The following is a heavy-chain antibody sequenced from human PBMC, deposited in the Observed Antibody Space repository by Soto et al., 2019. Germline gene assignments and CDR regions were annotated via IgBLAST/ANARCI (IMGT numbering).Heavy chain of an antibody. CDR1: GYTFTGYY. CDR2: INPNSGGT. J-gene: IGHJ4*02. CDR3: ARDLGAAAKYYFDY. V-gene: IGHV1-2*04. D-gene: IGHD6-13*01. Sequence: QVQLVQPGAEVKKPGASVKVSCKASGYTFTGYYMHWVRQAPGQGLEWMGWINPNSGGTNYAQKFQSWVTRTRDTSISTAGMELSSLRSDDTAVYYGARDLGAAAKYYFDYWGQGTLVTVSS.